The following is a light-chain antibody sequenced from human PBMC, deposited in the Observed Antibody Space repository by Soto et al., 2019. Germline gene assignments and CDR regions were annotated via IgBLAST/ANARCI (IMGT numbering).Light chain of an antibody. CDR1: QSVSSS. CDR3: QQRSNWPT. CDR2: DAS. V-gene: IGKV3-11*01. Sequence: EIVLTQSPATLSLSPGERATLSCRASQSVSSSLAWYQQKPGQAPRLLIYDASNRATGIPARFSGSGSGTDFTLTISSLEPEDFAVYYCQQRSNWPTIGQGTKVEIK. J-gene: IGKJ1*01.